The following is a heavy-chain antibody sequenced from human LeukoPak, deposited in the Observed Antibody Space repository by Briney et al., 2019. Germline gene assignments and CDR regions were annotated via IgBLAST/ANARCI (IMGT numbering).Heavy chain of an antibody. D-gene: IGHD6-13*01. J-gene: IGHJ5*02. V-gene: IGHV1-69*06. CDR2: IIPIFGTA. CDR3: ASRRNSSSWYGGWFDP. CDR1: GGTFSSYA. Sequence: ASVKVSCKASGGTFSSYAISWVRQAPGQGLEWMGGIIPIFGTANYAQKFQGRVTITADKSTSTAYMELSSLRSEDTAVYYCASRRNSSSWYGGWFDPWGQGTLVTVSS.